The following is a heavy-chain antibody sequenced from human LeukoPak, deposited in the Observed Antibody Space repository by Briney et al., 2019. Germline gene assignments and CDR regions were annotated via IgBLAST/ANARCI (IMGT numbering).Heavy chain of an antibody. V-gene: IGHV1-46*01. Sequence: ASVKVSCKASGYTFTSYYMHWVQQAPGQGLEWMGIINPSGGSTSYAQKFQGRVTMTRDTSTSTVYMELSSLRSEDTAVYYCARDFNEPNDTFDIWGQGTMVTVSS. J-gene: IGHJ3*02. CDR2: INPSGGST. CDR3: ARDFNEPNDTFDI. D-gene: IGHD1-1*01. CDR1: GYTFTSYY.